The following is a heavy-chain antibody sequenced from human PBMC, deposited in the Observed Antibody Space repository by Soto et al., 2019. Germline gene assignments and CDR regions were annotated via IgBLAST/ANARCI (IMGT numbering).Heavy chain of an antibody. D-gene: IGHD6-13*01. J-gene: IGHJ4*02. CDR2: INHSGST. CDR3: ARALGYEGGSYFDY. V-gene: IGHV4-34*01. Sequence: SETLSLTCAVYGGSFSGYYWSWIRQPPGKGLEWIGEINHSGSTNYNPSLKSRVTISVDTSKNQFSLKLSSVTAADTAVYYCARALGYEGGSYFDYWGQGTLVTVSS. CDR1: GGSFSGYY.